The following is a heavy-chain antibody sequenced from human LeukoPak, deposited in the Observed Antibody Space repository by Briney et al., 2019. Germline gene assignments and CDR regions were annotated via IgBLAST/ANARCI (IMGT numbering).Heavy chain of an antibody. J-gene: IGHJ4*02. CDR1: GLTFHDYA. CDR3: AKESGKFDY. V-gene: IGHV3-43*02. CDR2: ISADGGST. Sequence: GGSLRLSCVASGLTFHDYAMHWGRQAPGKGLEWVSLISADGGSTFYADSVRGRFSISRDNSKNSLYLQMNSLRTEDTAMYYCAKESGKFDYWGQGTLAAVSS.